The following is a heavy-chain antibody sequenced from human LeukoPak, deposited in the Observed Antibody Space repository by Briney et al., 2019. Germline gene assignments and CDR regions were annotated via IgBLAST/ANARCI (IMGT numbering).Heavy chain of an antibody. D-gene: IGHD2-2*01. V-gene: IGHV3-30*02. CDR3: AKDLLGYCSSTSCSYFDY. Sequence: PGGSLRLSCAASGFTFSSYGMHWVRQAPGKGLEGVAFIRYDGSNKYYADSVKGRFTISRDNSKNTLYLQMNSLRAEDTAVYYCAKDLLGYCSSTSCSYFDYWGQGTLVTVSS. J-gene: IGHJ4*02. CDR1: GFTFSSYG. CDR2: IRYDGSNK.